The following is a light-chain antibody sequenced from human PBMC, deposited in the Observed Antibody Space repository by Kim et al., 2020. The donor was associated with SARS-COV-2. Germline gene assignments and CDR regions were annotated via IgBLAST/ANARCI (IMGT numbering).Light chain of an antibody. J-gene: IGLJ2*01. CDR1: KLGDKY. Sequence: SYELTQPPSVSVSPGQTASITCSGDKLGDKYACWYQQKPGQSPVMVIYQDNKRPSGIPERFSGSNSGNTATLTISGTQAMDEADYYCRAWDSSTVVFGGG. CDR3: RAWDSSTVV. V-gene: IGLV3-1*01. CDR2: QDN.